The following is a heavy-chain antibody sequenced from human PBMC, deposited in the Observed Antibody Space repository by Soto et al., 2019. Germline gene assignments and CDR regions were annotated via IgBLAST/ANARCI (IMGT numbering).Heavy chain of an antibody. J-gene: IGHJ5*02. CDR1: GYTFTSYD. CDR3: ARGPITLRLRYFDWLSPRFDP. CDR2: MNPNSGNT. V-gene: IGHV1-8*01. D-gene: IGHD3-9*01. Sequence: ASVKVSCKASGYTFTSYDINWVRQATGQGLEWMGWMNPNSGNTGYAQKFQGRVTMTRNTSISTAYMELSSLRSEDTAVYYCARGPITLRLRYFDWLSPRFDPWGQGTLVTVSS.